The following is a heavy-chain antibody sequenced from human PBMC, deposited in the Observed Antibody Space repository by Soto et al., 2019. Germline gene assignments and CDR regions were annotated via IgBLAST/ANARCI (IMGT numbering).Heavy chain of an antibody. V-gene: IGHV1-8*01. J-gene: IGHJ5*02. CDR3: ARGAYNGEQLSSWFDP. CDR1: GYTFTSYD. D-gene: IGHD4-17*01. CDR2: MNPHSGNT. Sequence: QVQLVQSGAEVKKPGASVKVSCKASGYTFTSYDINWVRQATGQGLEWMGWMNPHSGNTGYAQKFQGRVTMTRNTSIRTAYRELSSLRSEDTAVYYCARGAYNGEQLSSWFDPWGQGTLVTVSS.